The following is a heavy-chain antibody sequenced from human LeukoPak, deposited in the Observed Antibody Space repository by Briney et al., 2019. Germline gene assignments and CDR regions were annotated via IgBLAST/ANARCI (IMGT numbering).Heavy chain of an antibody. V-gene: IGHV4-59*01. CDR2: IYYSGST. Sequence: PSETLSLTCTVSGGSISSYYWSWIRQPPGKGLEWIGYIYYSGSTNYNPSLKCRVTISVDTSKNQFSLKLSSVTAADTAVYYCARDFVAAAGNWFDPWGQGTLVTVSS. J-gene: IGHJ5*02. CDR3: ARDFVAAAGNWFDP. D-gene: IGHD6-13*01. CDR1: GGSISSYY.